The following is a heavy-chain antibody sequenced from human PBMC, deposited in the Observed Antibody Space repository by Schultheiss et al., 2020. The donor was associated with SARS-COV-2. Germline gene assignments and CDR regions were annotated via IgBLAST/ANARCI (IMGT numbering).Heavy chain of an antibody. Sequence: GGSLRLSCAASGFTFSDYYMSWVRQAPGKGLEWVAVISYDGSNKYYADSVKGRFTISRDNSKNTLYLQMNSLRAEDTAVYYCAKEPTRSGYWGQGTLVTVSS. D-gene: IGHD2-15*01. CDR3: AKEPTRSGY. V-gene: IGHV3-30*07. CDR1: GFTFSDYY. CDR2: ISYDGSNK. J-gene: IGHJ4*02.